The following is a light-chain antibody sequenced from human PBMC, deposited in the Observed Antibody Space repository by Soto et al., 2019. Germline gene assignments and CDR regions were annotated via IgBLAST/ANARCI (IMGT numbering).Light chain of an antibody. Sequence: DIQMTQSPSTLSASVGDRVTITCRASQSINNLLAWYQQKPGKAPKLLIYKASSVESGVPSRFSGSGSGTEFTLTISSLQPDDFATYYCQQYHSYSPWTFGLGTKVEI. CDR2: KAS. CDR3: QQYHSYSPWT. V-gene: IGKV1-5*03. J-gene: IGKJ1*01. CDR1: QSINNL.